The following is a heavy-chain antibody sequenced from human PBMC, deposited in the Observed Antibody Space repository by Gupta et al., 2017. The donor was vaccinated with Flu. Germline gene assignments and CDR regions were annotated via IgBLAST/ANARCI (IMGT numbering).Heavy chain of an antibody. CDR1: GFTFRSYG. CDR3: AKGALGATDY. J-gene: IGHJ4*02. D-gene: IGHD1-26*01. V-gene: IGHV3-30*18. CDR2: IAHDGSKK. Sequence: QVQLVESGGGVVQPGGYLTVPCAGSGFTFRSYGMHWVRQAPGKGPEWVAVIAHDGSKKSYADAVKGRFTISRDNSKNTVSLQMSGLRVEDTAVYYCAKGALGATDYWGQGSLVTVSS.